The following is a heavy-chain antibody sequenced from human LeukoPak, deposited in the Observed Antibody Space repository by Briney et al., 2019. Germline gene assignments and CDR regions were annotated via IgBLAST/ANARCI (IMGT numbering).Heavy chain of an antibody. CDR1: GFTFSSHG. V-gene: IGHV3-30*02. Sequence: GGSLRLSCAASGFTFSSHGMHWVRQAPGKGLEWVAFIRYDGSNKYYADSVKGRFTISRDNSKNTLYLQMNSLRAEDTAVYYCARLWGGATIFDLWGQGTLVTVSS. CDR3: ARLWGGATIFDL. D-gene: IGHD4/OR15-4a*01. CDR2: IRYDGSNK. J-gene: IGHJ4*02.